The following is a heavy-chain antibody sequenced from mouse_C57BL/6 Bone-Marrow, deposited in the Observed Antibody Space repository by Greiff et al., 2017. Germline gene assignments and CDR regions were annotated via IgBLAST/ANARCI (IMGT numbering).Heavy chain of an antibody. D-gene: IGHD1-1*01. V-gene: IGHV1-15*01. CDR1: GYTFTDYE. Sequence: VQLQQSGAELVRPGASVTLSCKASGYTFTDYEMHWVKQTPVHGLEWIGAIDPETGGTAYNQKFKGKAILTADKSSSTAYMELRSLTSEDSAVYYCTRCYGSSWAYWGQGTLVTVSA. CDR3: TRCYGSSWAY. CDR2: IDPETGGT. J-gene: IGHJ3*01.